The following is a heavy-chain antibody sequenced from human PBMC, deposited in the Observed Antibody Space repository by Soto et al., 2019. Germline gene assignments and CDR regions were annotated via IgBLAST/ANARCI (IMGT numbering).Heavy chain of an antibody. Sequence: PXGSLRLSCAAAGVTFSSYAVSWVRQAPGKGLDWVSAISGSGGSTYYADSVKGRFTISRDNSKNTLYLQMNSLRAEDTAVYYCAKDIVQLAPEVNYFDYWGQGTLVTVSS. CDR3: AKDIVQLAPEVNYFDY. V-gene: IGHV3-23*01. CDR2: ISGSGGST. CDR1: GVTFSSYA. J-gene: IGHJ4*02. D-gene: IGHD6-13*01.